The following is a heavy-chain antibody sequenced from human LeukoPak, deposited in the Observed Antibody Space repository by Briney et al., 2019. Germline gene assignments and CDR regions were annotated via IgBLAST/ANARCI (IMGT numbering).Heavy chain of an antibody. D-gene: IGHD1-1*01. Sequence: SETLSLTGTVSGDSISTSSNYWGWIRQPPGKGLDWIGSIHYSGSTYYNPTLKSRVTVSVDTSKNQFSLKLNSVTAADTAVYYCARDEGYTTGFDRDYWGQGTLVAVSS. CDR1: GDSISTSSNY. V-gene: IGHV4-39*07. CDR3: ARDEGYTTGFDRDY. CDR2: IHYSGST. J-gene: IGHJ4*02.